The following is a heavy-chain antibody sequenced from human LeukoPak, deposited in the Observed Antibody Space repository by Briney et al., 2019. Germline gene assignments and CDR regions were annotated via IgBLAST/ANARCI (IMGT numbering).Heavy chain of an antibody. J-gene: IGHJ4*02. V-gene: IGHV3-23*01. CDR1: GFTFSSYA. D-gene: IGHD6-13*01. CDR2: ISGSGGST. CDR3: AKVPYSSSWYSDY. Sequence: GGSLTLSCAASGFTFSSYAMSWVRQAPGKGLEWVSAISGSGGSTYYADSVKGRFTISRDNSKNTLYLQMNSLRAEDTAVYYCAKVPYSSSWYSDYWGQGTLVTISS.